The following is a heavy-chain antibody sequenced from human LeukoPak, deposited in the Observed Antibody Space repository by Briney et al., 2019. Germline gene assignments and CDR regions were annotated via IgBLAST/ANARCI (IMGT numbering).Heavy chain of an antibody. J-gene: IGHJ3*02. CDR1: GGSISSYY. CDR3: ARYSGSYPHDAFDI. V-gene: IGHV4-59*01. CDR2: IYYSGST. D-gene: IGHD1-26*01. Sequence: PSETLSLTCTVSGGSISSYYWSWIRQPPGKGLEWIGYIYYSGSTNYNPSLKSRVTISVDTSKNHFSLKLSSVTAADTAVYYCARYSGSYPHDAFDIWGQGTMVTVSS.